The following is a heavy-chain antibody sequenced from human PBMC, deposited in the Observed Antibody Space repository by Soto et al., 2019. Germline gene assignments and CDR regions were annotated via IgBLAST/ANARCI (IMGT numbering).Heavy chain of an antibody. CDR1: GYTFTGYY. J-gene: IGHJ4*02. D-gene: IGHD6-13*01. CDR2: INPNSGGT. V-gene: IGHV1-2*04. Sequence: ASVKVSCKASGYTFTGYYMHWVRQAPGQGLEWMGRINPNSGGTNYAQKFQGWVTMTRDTSISTAYMELSRLRSDDTAVYYCARGRSSSWRGDHYFDYWGQGTLVTVSS. CDR3: ARGRSSSWRGDHYFDY.